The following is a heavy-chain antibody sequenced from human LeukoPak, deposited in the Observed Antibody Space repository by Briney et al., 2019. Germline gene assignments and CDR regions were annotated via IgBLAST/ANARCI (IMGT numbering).Heavy chain of an antibody. CDR1: GYTFTGYY. J-gene: IGHJ4*02. Sequence: GASVKVSCKASGYTFTGYYMHWVRQAPGQGLEWMGWINPNSGGTNYAQKFQGRVTMTRDTSISTAYMELSRLKASDTAMYYCARCIPGTNLQQQLVPVDFDYWGQGTLVTVSS. CDR3: ARCIPGTNLQQQLVPVDFDY. CDR2: INPNSGGT. D-gene: IGHD6-13*01. V-gene: IGHV1-2*02.